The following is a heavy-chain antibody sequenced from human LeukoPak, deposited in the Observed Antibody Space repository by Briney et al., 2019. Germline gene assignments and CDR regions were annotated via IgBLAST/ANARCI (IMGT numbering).Heavy chain of an antibody. Sequence: WIRQPPGKGLEWIGSIYYSGSTYYNPSLKSRVTISVDTSKNQFSLKLSSVTAADTAVYYCARDPGGGYGYFDYWGQGTLVTVSS. D-gene: IGHD4-17*01. V-gene: IGHV4-39*07. CDR3: ARDPGGGYGYFDY. J-gene: IGHJ4*02. CDR2: IYYSGST.